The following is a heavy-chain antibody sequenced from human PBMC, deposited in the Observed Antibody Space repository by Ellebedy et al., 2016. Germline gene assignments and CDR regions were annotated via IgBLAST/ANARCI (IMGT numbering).Heavy chain of an antibody. V-gene: IGHV1-24*01. CDR2: FDPEDGET. Sequence: ASVKVSCXVSGYTLTELFMHWVRQAPGKGLEWLGGFDPEDGETIYAQKFQGRVTMTEDTSTDTAYMELSSLRSEDTAVYYCATPSSPRVIPAATLYYYYGMDVWGQGTTVTVSS. J-gene: IGHJ6*02. CDR3: ATPSSPRVIPAATLYYYYGMDV. D-gene: IGHD2-2*01. CDR1: GYTLTELF.